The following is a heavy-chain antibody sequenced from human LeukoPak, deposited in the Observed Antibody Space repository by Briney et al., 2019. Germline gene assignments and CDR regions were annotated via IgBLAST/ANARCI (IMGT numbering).Heavy chain of an antibody. V-gene: IGHV1-69*13. CDR3: ARGRYYGSGSYDYYYYYMDV. CDR1: GGTFSSYA. CDR2: IIPIFGTA. Sequence: GASVEVSCKASGGTFSSYAISWVRQAPGQGLEWMGGIIPIFGTANYAQKFQGRVTITADESTSTAYMELSSLRSEDTAVYYCARGRYYGSGSYDYYYYYMDVWGKGTTVTISS. D-gene: IGHD3-10*01. J-gene: IGHJ6*03.